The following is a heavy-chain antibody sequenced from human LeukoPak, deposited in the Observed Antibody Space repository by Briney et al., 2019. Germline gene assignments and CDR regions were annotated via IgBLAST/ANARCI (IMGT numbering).Heavy chain of an antibody. J-gene: IGHJ4*02. Sequence: GGSLRLSCTASGFLFGDYAMNWVRQAPGKGLEWVSSISSSSSYIYYADSVKGRFTISRDNAKNSLYLQMNSLRAEDTAVYYCASPYSSRWYELCYWGQGTLVTVSS. CDR3: ASPYSSRWYELCY. D-gene: IGHD6-13*01. CDR1: GFLFGDYA. V-gene: IGHV3-21*01. CDR2: ISSSSSYI.